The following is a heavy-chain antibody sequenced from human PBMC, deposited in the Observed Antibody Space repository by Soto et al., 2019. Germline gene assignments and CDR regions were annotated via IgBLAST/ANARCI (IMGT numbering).Heavy chain of an antibody. Sequence: GGSLRLSCAASGFTFSNYALSWVRQAPGKGLEWVSAISGPSDTIYYTDSVKGRFTISRDNSKNTLYLQMNSLRADDAAIYYCARGYVSRGNFDLWGRGTLVTVSS. V-gene: IGHV3-23*01. CDR3: ARGYVSRGNFDL. CDR2: ISGPSDTI. J-gene: IGHJ2*01. D-gene: IGHD2-2*01. CDR1: GFTFSNYA.